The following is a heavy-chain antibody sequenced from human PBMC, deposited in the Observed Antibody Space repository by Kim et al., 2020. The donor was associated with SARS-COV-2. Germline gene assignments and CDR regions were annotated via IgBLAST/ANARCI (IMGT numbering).Heavy chain of an antibody. CDR3: ARGLRIAVAGTVDY. CDR1: GGSFSGYY. D-gene: IGHD6-19*01. J-gene: IGHJ4*02. CDR2: INHSGST. Sequence: SETLSLTCAVYGGSFSGYYWSWIRQPPGKGLEWIGEINHSGSTNYNPSLKSRVTISVDTSKNQFSLKLSSVTAADTAVYYCARGLRIAVAGTVDYWGQGTLVTVSS. V-gene: IGHV4-34*01.